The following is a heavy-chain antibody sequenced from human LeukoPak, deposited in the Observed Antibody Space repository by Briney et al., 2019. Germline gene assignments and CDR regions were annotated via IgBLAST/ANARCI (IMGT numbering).Heavy chain of an antibody. CDR3: ARRGQRSGSSLWHLDY. J-gene: IGHJ4*02. V-gene: IGHV1-2*02. D-gene: IGHD2-15*01. CDR1: GYTFTGYY. CDR2: VNPNSGGT. Sequence: GASVKVSCKASGYTFTGYYMHWVRQAPGQGLEWMGWVNPNSGGTNYAQKFQGRVTMTRDTSISTAYMELSRVRSDDTAVYYCARRGQRSGSSLWHLDYWGQGTLVTVSS.